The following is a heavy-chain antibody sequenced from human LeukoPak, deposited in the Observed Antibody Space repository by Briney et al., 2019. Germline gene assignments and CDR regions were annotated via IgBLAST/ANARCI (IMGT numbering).Heavy chain of an antibody. CDR2: INHSGST. J-gene: IGHJ4*02. CDR1: GGSFSGYY. Sequence: SETLSLTCAVYGGSFSGYYWSWIRQPPGKGLEWIGEINHSGSTNYNPSLKSRVTISVDTSKNQFSLKLSSVTAADTAVYYCARRRSYDILTGYYDYWGQGTLVTVSS. D-gene: IGHD3-9*01. CDR3: ARRRSYDILTGYYDY. V-gene: IGHV4-34*01.